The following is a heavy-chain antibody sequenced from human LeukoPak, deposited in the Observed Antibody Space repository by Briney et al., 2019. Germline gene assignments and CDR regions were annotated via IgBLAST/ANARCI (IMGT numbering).Heavy chain of an antibody. V-gene: IGHV1-8*01. CDR1: GYTFTNYD. J-gene: IGHJ4*02. CDR3: ASLGIAARRAFDY. Sequence: ASVTVSCTASGYTFTNYDINWVRQATGQGLEWLGWMSASSGNTGYAQKFQGRVTITADESTSTAYMELSSLRSEDTAVYYCASLGIAARRAFDYWGQGTLVTVSS. CDR2: MSASSGNT. D-gene: IGHD6-6*01.